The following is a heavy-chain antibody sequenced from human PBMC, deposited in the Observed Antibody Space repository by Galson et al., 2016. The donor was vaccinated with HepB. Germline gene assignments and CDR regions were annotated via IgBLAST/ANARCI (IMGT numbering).Heavy chain of an antibody. CDR3: ARDRKSRERFSYGMDV. CDR2: MYYSGNT. V-gene: IGHV4-59*01. J-gene: IGHJ6*02. D-gene: IGHD3-3*01. CDR1: AGSITSNY. Sequence: SETLSLTCTVSAGSITSNYWNWIRQPPGKGLEWIGYMYYSGNTNYNPSFESRVTISIDTSKNQVSLGLTSVTAADTAVYYCARDRKSRERFSYGMDVWGQGITVRVSS.